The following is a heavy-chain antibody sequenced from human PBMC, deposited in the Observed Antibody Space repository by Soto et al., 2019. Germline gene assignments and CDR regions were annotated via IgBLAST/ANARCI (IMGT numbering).Heavy chain of an antibody. CDR1: GFTFRSSP. Sequence: GGSLRLSCAVSGFTFRSSPMSWVRRAPGKGLEWVSGINGGDDSKHYAESVRGRFTIIRDNSKNTLLLQMNSLRVEDTAIYYCARGEMATIFSTENYFDYWGQGTLVTVSS. V-gene: IGHV3-23*01. CDR3: ARGEMATIFSTENYFDY. J-gene: IGHJ4*02. D-gene: IGHD5-12*01. CDR2: INGGDDSK.